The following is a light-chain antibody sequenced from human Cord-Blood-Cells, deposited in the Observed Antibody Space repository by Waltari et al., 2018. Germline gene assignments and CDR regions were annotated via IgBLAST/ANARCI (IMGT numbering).Light chain of an antibody. V-gene: IGKV2-40*01. J-gene: IGKJ5*01. CDR2: TLS. CDR1: QRLLDSDDGNTY. Sequence: DIVMTQTPLSMSVTPGEPASISCRSSQRLLDSDDGNTYLDWYLQKPGRSPQILLYTLSYRASGVPDRFSGSRSDSDFSLQISRVEAVVVGGYYCMQRLEFPITFGQGTRLEI. CDR3: MQRLEFPIT.